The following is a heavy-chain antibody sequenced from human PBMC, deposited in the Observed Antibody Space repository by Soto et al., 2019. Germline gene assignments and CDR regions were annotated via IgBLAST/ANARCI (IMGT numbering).Heavy chain of an antibody. Sequence: QLQLQESGPGLVKPSETLSLICTVSGGSISRSSYYWGWIRQPPGKGLEWIGSIYYSGSTYYTPSLKSRVAISVATSKNQFALKLSSVTAAETAVYYCARHDYGGFGLWGQGTLVTVSS. V-gene: IGHV4-39*01. J-gene: IGHJ4*02. D-gene: IGHD4-17*01. CDR1: GGSISRSSYY. CDR3: ARHDYGGFGL. CDR2: IYYSGST.